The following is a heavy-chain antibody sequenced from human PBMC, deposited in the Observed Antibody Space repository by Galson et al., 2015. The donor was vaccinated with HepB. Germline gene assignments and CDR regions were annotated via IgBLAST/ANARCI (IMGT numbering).Heavy chain of an antibody. CDR3: AEGYGLFDS. J-gene: IGHJ5*01. Sequence: SLRLSCAASGFAFDTHAMRWVRQAPGRGLEWISCISGHGDSTFYADSVQGRFTISRDHSNNMLYLQMNSLRAEDTVLYFCAEGYGLFDSCGHGILVTVSS. D-gene: IGHD5-18*01. CDR1: GFAFDTHA. V-gene: IGHV3-23*01. CDR2: ISGHGDST.